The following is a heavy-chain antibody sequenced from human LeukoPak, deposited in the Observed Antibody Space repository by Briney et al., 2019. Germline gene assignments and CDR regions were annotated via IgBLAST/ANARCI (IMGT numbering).Heavy chain of an antibody. J-gene: IGHJ4*02. CDR2: IYDSGST. D-gene: IGHD3-16*01. CDR3: ARGGVLKSVDY. CDR1: GGYISGHY. Sequence: RSETLSLTCTVSGGYISGHYWTWIRQPPGKGLEWIGYIYDSGSTTYNPSLKSRVTISVDTSKNQFSLKLSSVTAADTAVYYCARGGVLKSVDYWGQGTLVTVSS. V-gene: IGHV4-59*11.